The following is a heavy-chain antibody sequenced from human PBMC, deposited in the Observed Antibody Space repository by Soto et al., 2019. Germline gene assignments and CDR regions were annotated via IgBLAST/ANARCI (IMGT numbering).Heavy chain of an antibody. CDR3: ARHPEYYYGSGSYYNAVSNWFDP. Sequence: PSETLSLTCTVSGGSISSSGYYWAWIRQPPGKGLEWIGSIYYSGSTYYNPSLKSRVTISVDTSKNQFSLKLSSVTAADTAVYYCARHPEYYYGSGSYYNAVSNWFDPWGQGTLVTVSS. CDR2: IYYSGST. J-gene: IGHJ5*02. CDR1: GGSISSSGYY. V-gene: IGHV4-39*01. D-gene: IGHD3-10*01.